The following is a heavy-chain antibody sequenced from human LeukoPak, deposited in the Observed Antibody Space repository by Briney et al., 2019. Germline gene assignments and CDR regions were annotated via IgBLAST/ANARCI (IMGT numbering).Heavy chain of an antibody. D-gene: IGHD1-7*01. J-gene: IGHJ6*03. CDR3: ARDLIWNYPNYYYYYYMDV. V-gene: IGHV6-1*01. CDR2: TYYRSKWYN. CDR1: GDTVSNTRSA. Sequence: SQTLSLTCAISGDTVSNTRSAWNWIRQSPSRGLEWLGRTYYRSKWYNDYAVSVKSRITINPDTSKNQFSLQLNSVTPEDTAVYYCARDLIWNYPNYYYYYYMDVWGKGTTVTVSS.